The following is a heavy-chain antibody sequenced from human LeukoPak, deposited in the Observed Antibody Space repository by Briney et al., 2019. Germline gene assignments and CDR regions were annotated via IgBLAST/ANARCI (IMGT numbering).Heavy chain of an antibody. CDR1: GFTFSSYS. CDR3: ACSIAADPFDY. J-gene: IGHJ4*02. D-gene: IGHD6-25*01. Sequence: GGSLRLSCAASGFTFSSYSMNWVHQAPGKGLEWVSSISSSSSYIYYADSVKGRFTISRDNAKNSLYLQMNSLRAEDTAVYYCACSIAADPFDYWGQGTLVTVSS. CDR2: ISSSSSYI. V-gene: IGHV3-21*01.